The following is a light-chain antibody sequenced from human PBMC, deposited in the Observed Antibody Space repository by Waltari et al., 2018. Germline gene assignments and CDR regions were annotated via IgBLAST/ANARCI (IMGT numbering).Light chain of an antibody. J-gene: IGLJ2*01. CDR3: QVWDTSGDHPGVV. CDR2: YDT. Sequence: SYVLAQPPSVSVAPGKTARITCGGDNIGVKSVHWYQQKPGQAPVLVIYYDTDRPSGLPERFSGSNSGNTAALTISRVEAGDEADYYCQVWDTSGDHPGVVFGGGTKLTVL. V-gene: IGLV3-21*04. CDR1: NIGVKS.